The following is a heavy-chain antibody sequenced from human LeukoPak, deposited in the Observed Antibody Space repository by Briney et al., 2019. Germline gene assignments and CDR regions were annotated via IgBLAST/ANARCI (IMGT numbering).Heavy chain of an antibody. Sequence: GGSLRLSCEPSGFTFTGYDMHWVRQAPGKGLEWVALISYDGGNKNYADSVQGRFTISRDNAKNTLYLQMNSLSAEYTAGRFFMCVILATNFVCWGRGTLVTVSS. D-gene: IGHD1-26*01. V-gene: IGHV3-30*04. CDR3: MCVILATNFVC. CDR1: GFTFTGYD. J-gene: IGHJ4*02. CDR2: ISYDGGNK.